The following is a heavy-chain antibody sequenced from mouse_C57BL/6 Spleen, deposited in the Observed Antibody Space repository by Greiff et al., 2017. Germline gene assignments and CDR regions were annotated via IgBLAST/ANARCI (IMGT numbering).Heavy chain of an antibody. D-gene: IGHD2-4*01. CDR2: IYPRDGST. V-gene: IGHV1-78*01. CDR1: GYTFTDHT. Sequence: QVQLQQSDAELVKPGASVKISCKVSGYTFTDHTIHWMKQRPEQGLEWIGYIYPRDGSTKYTAKFKGKATLTADKSSSTAYMQLNSLTSEDSAVXFCARTDRYDYDGDYYAMDYWGQGTSVTVSA. CDR3: ARTDRYDYDGDYYAMDY. J-gene: IGHJ4*01.